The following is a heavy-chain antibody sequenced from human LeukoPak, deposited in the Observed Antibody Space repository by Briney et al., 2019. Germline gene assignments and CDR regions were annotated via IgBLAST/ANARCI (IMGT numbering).Heavy chain of an antibody. Sequence: SETLSLTCTVSGGSISSYYWSWIRQPPGKGLEWIGYIYYSGSTNYNPSLKSRVTISVDTSKNQFSLKLSSVTAADTAVYYCATLIQLWHRDFDYWGQGTLVTVSS. CDR3: ATLIQLWHRDFDY. V-gene: IGHV4-59*01. CDR2: IYYSGST. J-gene: IGHJ4*02. CDR1: GGSISSYY. D-gene: IGHD5-18*01.